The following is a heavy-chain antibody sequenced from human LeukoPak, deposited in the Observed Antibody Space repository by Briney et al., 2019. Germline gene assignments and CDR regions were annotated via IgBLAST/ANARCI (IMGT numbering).Heavy chain of an antibody. Sequence: GGSLRLSCAASGFTFSSYWMSWVRQAPGQGLEWASTISASGSTTYYADSVRGRFTISRDNSKNTLSLQMSSLRAEDTAVYYCAKARTPYNSGFDYWGQGTLVAVSS. D-gene: IGHD6-19*01. CDR2: ISASGSTT. CDR3: AKARTPYNSGFDY. V-gene: IGHV3-23*01. CDR1: GFTFSSYW. J-gene: IGHJ4*02.